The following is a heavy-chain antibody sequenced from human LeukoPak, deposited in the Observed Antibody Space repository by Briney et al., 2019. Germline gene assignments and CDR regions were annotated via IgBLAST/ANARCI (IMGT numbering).Heavy chain of an antibody. CDR3: ARHPDYDFWSGYSTYYFGY. CDR2: IYYSGST. V-gene: IGHV4-39*01. D-gene: IGHD3-3*01. Sequence: SETLSLTCTVSGGSISSSSYYWGWIRQPPGKGLEWIGSIYYSGSTYYNPSLKSRVTISVNTSKNQFSLKLSSVTAADTAVYYCARHPDYDFWSGYSTYYFGYWGQGTLSPSPQ. J-gene: IGHJ4*02. CDR1: GGSISSSSYY.